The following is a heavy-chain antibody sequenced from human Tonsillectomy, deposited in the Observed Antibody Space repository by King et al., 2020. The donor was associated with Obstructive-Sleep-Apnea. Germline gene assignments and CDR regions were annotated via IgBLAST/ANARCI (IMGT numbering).Heavy chain of an antibody. D-gene: IGHD3-22*01. CDR2: ISAYNGNT. V-gene: IGHV1-18*04. CDR1: GYTFNSYG. Sequence: QLVQSGAEVNKPGASVKVSCKASGYTFNSYGISLVRQSPGHELEWSGRISAYNGNTNSAQKLQGRVTMTTDTSTSTAYMWLRSLRSDDTAVYYCARGRYYDSSGYYHFDYWGQGTLVTVSS. CDR3: ARGRYYDSSGYYHFDY. J-gene: IGHJ4*02.